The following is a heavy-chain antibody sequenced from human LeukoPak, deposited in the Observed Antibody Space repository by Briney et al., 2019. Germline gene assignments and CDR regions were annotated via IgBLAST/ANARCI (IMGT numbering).Heavy chain of an antibody. J-gene: IGHJ5*02. D-gene: IGHD1-26*01. CDR2: IKQDGSEK. CDR1: GFTFSSYW. Sequence: GGSLRLSCAASGFTFSSYWMDWVRQAPGMGLEWVATIKQDGSEKYYLDSVKGRFTISRDNAKNSLFLQMNSLRAEDTAVYYCAGARGWEFSSWGQGTLVTVSS. CDR3: AGARGWEFSS. V-gene: IGHV3-7*01.